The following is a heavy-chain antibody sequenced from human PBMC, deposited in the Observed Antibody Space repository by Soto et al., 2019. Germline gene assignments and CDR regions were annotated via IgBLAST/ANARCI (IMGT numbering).Heavy chain of an antibody. D-gene: IGHD3-10*01. CDR1: GGSISSSSYY. CDR3: ARLLTDYYGSGRPMDV. V-gene: IGHV4-39*01. Sequence: SETLSLTCTVSGGSISSSSYYWGWIRQPPGKGLEWIGSIYYSGSTYYNPSLKSRVTISVDTSKNQFSLKLSSVTAADTAVYYCARLLTDYYGSGRPMDVRGQGTTVTVSS. CDR2: IYYSGST. J-gene: IGHJ6*02.